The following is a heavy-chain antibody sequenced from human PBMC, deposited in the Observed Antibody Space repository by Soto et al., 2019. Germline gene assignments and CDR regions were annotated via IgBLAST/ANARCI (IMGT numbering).Heavy chain of an antibody. CDR3: AREFGDTIIRSRYGMDV. CDR1: GYTFTSYS. D-gene: IGHD3-10*01. CDR2: INTANGNT. Sequence: ASVKVSCKTSGYTFTSYSIHWVRQAPGQRPEWMGWINTANGNTKYSQKFQGRVTITRDRSATTASMELNSLRSEDTAVYYCAREFGDTIIRSRYGMDVWGQGTTVTVFS. J-gene: IGHJ6*02. V-gene: IGHV1-3*04.